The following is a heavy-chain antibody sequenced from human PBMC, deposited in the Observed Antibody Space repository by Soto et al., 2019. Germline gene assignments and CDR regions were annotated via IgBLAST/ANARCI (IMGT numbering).Heavy chain of an antibody. D-gene: IGHD2-15*01. V-gene: IGHV3-30*18. CDR2: ISDDGSNK. CDR3: AKETYSGPLDY. J-gene: IGHJ4*02. CDR1: GFTFSSYG. Sequence: QVQLVESGGGVVQPGRSLRLSCAASGFTFSSYGMHWVRQAPGKGLEWVAVISDDGSNKYYADSVKGRFTISRDNSKNTLYLQMNSLSAEDTAVYSCAKETYSGPLDYWGQGTLVTVSS.